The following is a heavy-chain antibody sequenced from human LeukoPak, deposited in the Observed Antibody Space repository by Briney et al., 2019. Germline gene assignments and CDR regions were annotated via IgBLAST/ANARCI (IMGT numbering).Heavy chain of an antibody. J-gene: IGHJ4*02. V-gene: IGHV4-39*07. D-gene: IGHD4-17*01. CDR3: ARVSSYGDYFDY. Sequence: PSETLSLTCTVSGDSISSSSYYWGWIRQPPGKGLEWIGSIYYSGSTYYNPSLKSRVTISVDTSKNQFSLKLSSVTAADTAVYYCARVSSYGDYFDYWGQGTLVTVSS. CDR2: IYYSGST. CDR1: GDSISSSSYY.